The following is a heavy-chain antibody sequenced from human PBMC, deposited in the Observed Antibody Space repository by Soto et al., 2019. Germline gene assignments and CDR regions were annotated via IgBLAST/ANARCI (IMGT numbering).Heavy chain of an antibody. CDR1: GFTFSSYS. CDR3: ASPPPWNDVSYYGMDV. CDR2: ISSSSSTI. J-gene: IGHJ6*02. V-gene: IGHV3-48*02. Sequence: GGSLRLSCAASGFTFSSYSMNWVRQAPGKGLEWVSYISSSSSTIYYADSVKGRFTISRDNAKNSLYLQMNSLRDEDMAVYYCASPPPWNDVSYYGMDVWDQGTTVTVSS. D-gene: IGHD1-1*01.